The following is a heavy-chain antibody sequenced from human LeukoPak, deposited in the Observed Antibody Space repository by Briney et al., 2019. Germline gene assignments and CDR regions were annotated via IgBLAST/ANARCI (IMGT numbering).Heavy chain of an antibody. CDR1: GFTVSSNE. J-gene: IGHJ6*03. V-gene: IGHV3-48*03. Sequence: PGGSLRLSCAASGFTVSSNEMSWVRQAPGKGLEWVSYISSSGSTIYYADSVKGRFTISRDNAKNSLYLQMNSLRAEDTAVYYCARGSGEEWLLYYYYYYMDVWGKGTTVTISS. CDR3: ARGSGEEWLLYYYYYYMDV. D-gene: IGHD3-3*01. CDR2: ISSSGSTI.